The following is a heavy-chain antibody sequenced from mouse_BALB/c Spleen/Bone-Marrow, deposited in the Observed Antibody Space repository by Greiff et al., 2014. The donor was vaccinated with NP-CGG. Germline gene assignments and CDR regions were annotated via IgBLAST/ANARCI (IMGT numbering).Heavy chain of an antibody. CDR1: GYAFTSYN. Sequence: QLQESGPDLVKPGASGKVSCKASGYAFTSYNMYWVRQSHGKSLEWIGYIDPYNGGTYYNQKFKGKATLTVDNSSSTAYMHLNSLTSEDSVLYYGARYFDYYYFAYWGQGTTLTVST. J-gene: IGHJ2*01. CDR2: IDPYNGGT. D-gene: IGHD2-4*01. CDR3: ARYFDYYYFAY. V-gene: IGHV1S135*01.